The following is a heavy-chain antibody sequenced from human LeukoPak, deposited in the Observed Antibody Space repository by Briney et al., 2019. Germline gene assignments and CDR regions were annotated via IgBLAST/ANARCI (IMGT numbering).Heavy chain of an antibody. V-gene: IGHV5-51*01. Sequence: GESLQISCKGSGYSFTSYWIGWVRQLPGKGLEWMGIIYPGDSDTRYSPSFQGQVTISADKSISTAYLQWSSLKASDTAMYYCARRIAVAWFDPWGQGTLVTVSS. CDR1: GYSFTSYW. J-gene: IGHJ5*02. CDR2: IYPGDSDT. D-gene: IGHD6-19*01. CDR3: ARRIAVAWFDP.